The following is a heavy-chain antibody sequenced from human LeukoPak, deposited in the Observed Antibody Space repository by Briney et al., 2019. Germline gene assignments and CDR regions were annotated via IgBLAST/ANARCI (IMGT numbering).Heavy chain of an antibody. D-gene: IGHD6-19*01. CDR3: ARDASSGWPNYFDY. Sequence: KSGGSLRLSCAASGFTFSDYYVSWIRQAPGKGLEWVSYISSSGSTIYCADSVKGRFTISRDNAKNSLYLQMNSLRAEDTAVYYCARDASSGWPNYFDYWGQGTLVTVSS. CDR1: GFTFSDYY. J-gene: IGHJ4*02. CDR2: ISSSGSTI. V-gene: IGHV3-11*01.